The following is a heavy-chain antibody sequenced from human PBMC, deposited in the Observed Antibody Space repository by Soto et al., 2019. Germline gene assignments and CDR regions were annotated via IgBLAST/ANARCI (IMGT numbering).Heavy chain of an antibody. D-gene: IGHD3-9*01. Sequence: QVQLVQSGAEVKKPGASVKVSCKASGYTFTSYAMHWVRQAPGQRLEWMGWINAGNGNTKYSQKFQGRVTIARDTPASTAYMELSSLRSEDTAVYYCASSRRYDTADYWGQGTLVTVSS. J-gene: IGHJ4*02. CDR1: GYTFTSYA. V-gene: IGHV1-3*01. CDR2: INAGNGNT. CDR3: ASSRRYDTADY.